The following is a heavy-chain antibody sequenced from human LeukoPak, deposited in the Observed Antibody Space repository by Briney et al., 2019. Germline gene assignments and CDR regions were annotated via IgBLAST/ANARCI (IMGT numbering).Heavy chain of an antibody. CDR1: GFTFSSYE. CDR3: AREGGRYRPLDY. Sequence: GSLRLSCAASGFTFSSYEMHWVRQAPGKGLEWIGEVNLQGSTNYNPSLMGRVAISVDTSENHISLQWTSVTAADTAVYYCAREGGRYRPLDYSGQGTLVTVSS. D-gene: IGHD3-16*02. V-gene: IGHV4-34*01. CDR2: VNLQGST. J-gene: IGHJ4*02.